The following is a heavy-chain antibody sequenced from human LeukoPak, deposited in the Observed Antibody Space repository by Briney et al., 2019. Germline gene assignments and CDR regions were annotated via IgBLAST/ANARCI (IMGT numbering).Heavy chain of an antibody. CDR2: IKQDGSEK. CDR1: GFTFSSYW. J-gene: IGHJ5*02. D-gene: IGHD2-2*01. V-gene: IGHV3-7*01. CDR3: ARDIVVVPAAIFWFDP. Sequence: GGSLRLSCAASGFTFSSYWMSWVRQAPGKGLEWVANIKQDGSEKYYVDSVKGRFTISRDNAKNSLYLQMNSLGAEDTAVYYCARDIVVVPAAIFWFDPWGQGTLVTVSS.